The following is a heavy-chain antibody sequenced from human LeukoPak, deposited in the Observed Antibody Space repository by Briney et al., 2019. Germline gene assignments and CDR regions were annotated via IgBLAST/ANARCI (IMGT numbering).Heavy chain of an antibody. CDR3: ARPAGSYDTYNFDY. J-gene: IGHJ4*02. D-gene: IGHD3-3*01. CDR2: IYYSGST. CDR1: GGSIRGSSSY. V-gene: IGHV4-39*01. Sequence: SETLSLTCTVAGGSIRGSSSYWGWIRQPPGKGLEWIGSIYYSGSTNYKPSLRSRVTISVDTSKNQFSLKLSSVTAADTAVYYCARPAGSYDTYNFDYWGQGTLVTVSS.